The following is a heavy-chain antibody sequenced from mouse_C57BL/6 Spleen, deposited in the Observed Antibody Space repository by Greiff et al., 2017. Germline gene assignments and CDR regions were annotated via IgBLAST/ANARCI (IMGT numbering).Heavy chain of an antibody. J-gene: IGHJ4*01. Sequence: VKLMESGPGLVAPSQSLSITCTVSGFSLTSYAISWVRQPPGKGLEWLGVIWTGGGTNYNSALKSRLSISKDNSKSQVFLKMNSLQTDDTARYYCASQSPYYYGSYYAMDYWGQGTSVTVSS. CDR1: GFSLTSYA. CDR3: ASQSPYYYGSYYAMDY. D-gene: IGHD1-1*01. CDR2: IWTGGGT. V-gene: IGHV2-9-1*01.